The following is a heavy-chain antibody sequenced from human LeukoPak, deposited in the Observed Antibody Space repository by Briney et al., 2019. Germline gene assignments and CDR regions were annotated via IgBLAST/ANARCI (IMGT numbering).Heavy chain of an antibody. J-gene: IGHJ4*02. CDR1: GYSISSCYY. V-gene: IGHV4-38-2*02. Sequence: PSETLSLTCTVSGYSISSCYYWGWIRQPPGKGLEWIGSIYHSGSTYYNPSLKSRVTISVDTSKNQFSLKLSSVTAADTAVYYCARVSSGYSSSWTPYYFDYWGQGTLVTVSS. CDR3: ARVSSGYSSSWTPYYFDY. D-gene: IGHD6-13*01. CDR2: IYHSGST.